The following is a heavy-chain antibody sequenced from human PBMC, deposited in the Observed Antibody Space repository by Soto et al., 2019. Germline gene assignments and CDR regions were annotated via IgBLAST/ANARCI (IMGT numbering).Heavy chain of an antibody. CDR2: ISGSGDST. CDR3: AKDRSVDTRDWFDP. CDR1: GFTFGTYA. D-gene: IGHD5-18*01. Sequence: EVQLLESGGGLVQPGGSWRLSCAASGFTFGTYAMSWVRQAPGKGLEWVSSISGSGDSTYYADSVKGRFTISRDNSKNTLYLQMNSLRAEDTALYYCAKDRSVDTRDWFDPWGQGTLVTVSS. J-gene: IGHJ5*02. V-gene: IGHV3-23*01.